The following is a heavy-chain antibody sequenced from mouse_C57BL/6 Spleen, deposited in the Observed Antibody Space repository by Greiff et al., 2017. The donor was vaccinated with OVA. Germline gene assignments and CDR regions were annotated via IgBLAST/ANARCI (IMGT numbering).Heavy chain of an antibody. CDR2: INPNNGGT. V-gene: IGHV1-26*01. Sequence: EVQLQQSGPELVKPGASVKISCKASGYTFTDYYMNWVKQSHGKSLEWIGDINPNNGGTSYNQKFKGKATLTVDKSSSTAYMELRSLTSEDSAVYYCAREVDPAWFAYWGQGTLVTVSA. CDR3: AREVDPAWFAY. CDR1: GYTFTDYY. J-gene: IGHJ3*01.